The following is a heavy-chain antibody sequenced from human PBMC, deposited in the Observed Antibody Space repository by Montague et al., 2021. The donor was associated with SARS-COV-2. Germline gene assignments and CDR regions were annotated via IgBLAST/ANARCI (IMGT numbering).Heavy chain of an antibody. CDR2: VHYTGST. D-gene: IGHD1-1*01. J-gene: IGHJ4*02. CDR3: ARAQNTCFIANCVNYFEV. V-gene: IGHV4-59*01. CDR1: GDSISSYY. Sequence: SETLSLTYEVSGDSISSYYGSWIRQSPEKGLEWIGFVHYTGSTKYTPSLKTRVTLSLDTPKNHFSLKLRSVTAADTAIYYCARAQNTCFIANCVNYFEVWGLGALVTVSS.